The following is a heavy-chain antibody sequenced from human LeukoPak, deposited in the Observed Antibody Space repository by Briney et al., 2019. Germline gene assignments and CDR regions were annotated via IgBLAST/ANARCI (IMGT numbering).Heavy chain of an antibody. V-gene: IGHV4-59*12. J-gene: IGHJ4*02. D-gene: IGHD5-18*01. CDR3: AASGYSYGLPDY. CDR2: IYYSGST. CDR1: GGSISSYY. Sequence: SGPGLVKPSETLSLTCTVSGGSISSYYWSWIRQPPGKGLEWIGYIYYSGSTNYNPSLKSRVTISVDTSKNQFSLKLSSVTAADTAVYYCAASGYSYGLPDYWGQGTLVTVSS.